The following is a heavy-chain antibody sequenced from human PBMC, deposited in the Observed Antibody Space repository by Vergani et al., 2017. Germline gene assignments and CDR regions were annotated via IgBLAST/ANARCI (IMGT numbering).Heavy chain of an antibody. CDR3: TRHSTVEWLVKLGWIDP. D-gene: IGHD6-19*01. J-gene: IGHJ5*02. V-gene: IGHV4-39*01. CDR2: IYYSGST. CDR1: GASIRSSNYY. Sequence: QLQLQESGPGLVKPSATLSLTCSVSGASIRSSNYYWGWIRQPPGKGLEWIASIYYSGSTYYNPSLQSPVTISVDTSKNQFSLKLRSVTAADTAVYFCTRHSTVEWLVKLGWIDPWGQGILVTVSS.